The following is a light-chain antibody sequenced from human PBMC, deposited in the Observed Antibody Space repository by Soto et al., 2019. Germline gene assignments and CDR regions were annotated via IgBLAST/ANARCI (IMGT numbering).Light chain of an antibody. CDR3: QQSYSTPVA. Sequence: DIQMTQSPSSLSASVGDRVTNTCRASQSISSYLNWYQQKPGKAPKLLIYATSSLQSGVPSRFSGSGSGTDFTRTISILQPEDFATYYCQQSYSTPVAFGQGTRLEIK. V-gene: IGKV1-39*01. J-gene: IGKJ5*01. CDR2: ATS. CDR1: QSISSY.